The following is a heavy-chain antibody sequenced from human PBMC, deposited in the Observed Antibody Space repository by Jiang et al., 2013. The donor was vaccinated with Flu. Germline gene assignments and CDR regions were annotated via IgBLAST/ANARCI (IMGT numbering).Heavy chain of an antibody. D-gene: IGHD5-24*01. Sequence: IIYPGDSDTRYSPSFQGQVTISADKSISTATCQWSSLKASDTAMYYCARDGYNSNFDYWGQGTLVTVSS. CDR2: IYPGDSDT. J-gene: IGHJ4*02. CDR3: ARDGYNSNFDY. V-gene: IGHV5-51*01.